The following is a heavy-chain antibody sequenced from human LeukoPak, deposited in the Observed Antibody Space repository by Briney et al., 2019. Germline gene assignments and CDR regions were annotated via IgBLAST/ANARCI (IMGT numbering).Heavy chain of an antibody. CDR3: ARELELHRGTLDY. J-gene: IGHJ4*02. D-gene: IGHD1-7*01. Sequence: GGSLRLSCAASGFTFSSYAMHWVRQAPGKGLEWVAVISYDGSNKYYADSVKGRFTISRDNSKNTLYLQMNSLRAEDTAVYYCARELELHRGTLDYWGQGTLVAVSS. CDR1: GFTFSSYA. V-gene: IGHV3-30-3*01. CDR2: ISYDGSNK.